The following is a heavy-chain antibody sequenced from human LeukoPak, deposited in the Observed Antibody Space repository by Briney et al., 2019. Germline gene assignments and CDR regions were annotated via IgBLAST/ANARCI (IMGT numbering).Heavy chain of an antibody. CDR1: GYTFIDYY. J-gene: IGHJ4*02. CDR2: IKPNSGGT. V-gene: IGHV1-2*02. Sequence: RASVKVSCKASGYTFIDYYMHWVRQAPGQGLEWIGWIKPNSGGTKYAQKFQGRVTMTRDTSISTAHMELSRLTSDDTALYYCARGLYSITFDYWGQGTLVTVSS. CDR3: ARGLYSITFDY. D-gene: IGHD2/OR15-2a*01.